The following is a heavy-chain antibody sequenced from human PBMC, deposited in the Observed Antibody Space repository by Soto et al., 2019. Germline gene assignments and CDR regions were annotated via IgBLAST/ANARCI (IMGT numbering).Heavy chain of an antibody. CDR1: GDSINSSNW. CDR3: ASSKRPTVLVDY. D-gene: IGHD2-8*02. J-gene: IGHJ4*02. V-gene: IGHV4-4*02. Sequence: QVQLQESGPGLVKPSGTLSLTCAVSGDSINSSNWWSLVRQPPGKGLEWIGEISDSGTINYNPSLKSRISISLDNSKNQYSPKLNSVTAADTAVYFCASSKRPTVLVDYWGQGALVTVSS. CDR2: ISDSGTI.